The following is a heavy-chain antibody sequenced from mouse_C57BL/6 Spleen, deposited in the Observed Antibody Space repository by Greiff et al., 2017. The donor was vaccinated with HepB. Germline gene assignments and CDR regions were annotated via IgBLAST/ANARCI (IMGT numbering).Heavy chain of an antibody. J-gene: IGHJ2*01. CDR3: ASLYDYDNFDY. D-gene: IGHD2-4*01. Sequence: QVHVKQSGAELVKPGASVKLSCKASGYTFTSYWMHWVKQRPGQGLEWIGMIHPNSGSTNYNEKFKSKATLTVDKSSSTAYMQLSSLTSEDSAVYYCASLYDYDNFDYWGQGTTLTVSS. CDR1: GYTFTSYW. V-gene: IGHV1-64*01. CDR2: IHPNSGST.